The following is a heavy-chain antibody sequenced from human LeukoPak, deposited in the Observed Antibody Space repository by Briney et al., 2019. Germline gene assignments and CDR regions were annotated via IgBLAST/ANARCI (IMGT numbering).Heavy chain of an antibody. Sequence: SVKVSCKASGGTFSSYAISWVRQAPGQGLEWMGGIIPIFGTANYAQKFQGRVTITTDESTSTAYMELSSLRSEDTVVYYYARYEGQRAGAFDIWGQGTMVTVSA. V-gene: IGHV1-69*05. CDR2: IIPIFGTA. D-gene: IGHD3-3*01. CDR1: GGTFSSYA. J-gene: IGHJ3*02. CDR3: ARYEGQRAGAFDI.